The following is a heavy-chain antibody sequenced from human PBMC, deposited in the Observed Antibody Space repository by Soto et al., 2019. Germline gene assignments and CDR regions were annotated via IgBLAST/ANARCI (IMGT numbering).Heavy chain of an antibody. CDR3: ARAYSSSSGKNAFDF. CDR1: GFTFSNYG. V-gene: IGHV3-48*01. D-gene: IGHD6-13*01. J-gene: IGHJ3*01. CDR2: ISPSSSTI. Sequence: VQLVDSGGGLVQPGGSLRLSCAASGFTFSNYGMNWVRKAPGKGLEWVSYISPSSSTIYYSDSVKGRFTIASENAMNSLDLQMNSLRAEDTAIYYCARAYSSSSGKNAFDFWGQGTMVTVSS.